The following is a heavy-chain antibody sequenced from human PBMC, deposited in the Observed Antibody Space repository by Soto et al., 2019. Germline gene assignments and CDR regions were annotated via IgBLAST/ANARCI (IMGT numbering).Heavy chain of an antibody. V-gene: IGHV3-64*01. D-gene: IGHD3-10*01. CDR2: ISINGGST. CDR3: ARYYGSGSYYPAFGYYYYMDV. J-gene: IGHJ6*03. Sequence: GGSLRLSCAASGFTFSSYAMHWVRQAPGKGLEYVSVISINGGSTYYANSVKGRFTISRDNSKNTLFLQMGGLRAEDMAVYYCARYYGSGSYYPAFGYYYYMDVWGKGTTVTVSS. CDR1: GFTFSSYA.